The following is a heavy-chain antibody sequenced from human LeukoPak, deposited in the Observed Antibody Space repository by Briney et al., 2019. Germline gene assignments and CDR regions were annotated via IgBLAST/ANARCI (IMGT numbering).Heavy chain of an antibody. CDR1: GGSFSGYY. D-gene: IGHD4-17*01. V-gene: IGHV4-34*01. CDR2: INHSGST. Sequence: PSETLSLTCAVYGGSFSGYYWSWIRQPPGKGLEWIGEINHSGSTNYNPSLKSRVTISVDTSKNQFSLKLSSVTAADTAVYYCASSMSYGDYVGYWGQGTLVTVSS. J-gene: IGHJ4*02. CDR3: ASSMSYGDYVGY.